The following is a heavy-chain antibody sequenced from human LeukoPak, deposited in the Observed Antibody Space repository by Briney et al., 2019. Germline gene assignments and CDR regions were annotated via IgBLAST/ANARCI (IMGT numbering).Heavy chain of an antibody. D-gene: IGHD3-10*01. CDR2: VYPCDSDS. J-gene: IGHJ4*02. CDR1: GYRFIDYW. V-gene: IGHV5-51*01. CDR3: ARRTYYYGSGSYPFDY. Sequence: ESLKISCQVIGYRFIDYWIGWVRQVPGKGLEWVAIVYPCDSDSRHRTSFQGQVTLSADKSISTAYLQWSRLKASDTGIYYCARRTYYYGSGSYPFDYWGQGTRVTVSA.